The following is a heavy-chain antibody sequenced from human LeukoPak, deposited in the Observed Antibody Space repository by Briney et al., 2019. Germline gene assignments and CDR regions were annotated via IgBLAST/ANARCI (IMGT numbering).Heavy chain of an antibody. CDR1: GYTFIAYY. CDR2: INPNSGGT. Sequence: ASVKVTCKASGYTFIAYYMHLVRQAPGHGVEGMGWINPNSGGTNYAQKFHGRVTMNRDTSISTVYMELSRLRSDDRAVYYCARDSCSSTSCLSIDDYWGQGTLVTVSS. D-gene: IGHD2-2*01. CDR3: ARDSCSSTSCLSIDDY. V-gene: IGHV1-2*02. J-gene: IGHJ4*02.